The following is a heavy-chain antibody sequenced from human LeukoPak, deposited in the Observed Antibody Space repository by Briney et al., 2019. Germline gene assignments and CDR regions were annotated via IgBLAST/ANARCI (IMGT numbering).Heavy chain of an antibody. J-gene: IGHJ4*02. CDR2: ISGSGGST. V-gene: IGHV3-23*01. CDR1: GFTVSSNY. CDR3: AKDYFDSSGYYSHVGDGVDY. Sequence: GGSLRLSCAASGFTVSSNYMSWVCQAPGKGLEWVSAISGSGGSTYYADSVKGRFTISRDNSKNTLYLQMNSLRAEDTAVYYCAKDYFDSSGYYSHVGDGVDYWGQGTLVTVSS. D-gene: IGHD3-22*01.